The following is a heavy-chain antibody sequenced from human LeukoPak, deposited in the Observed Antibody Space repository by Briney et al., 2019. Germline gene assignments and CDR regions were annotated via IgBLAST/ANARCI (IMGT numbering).Heavy chain of an antibody. CDR1: GYSFTSYW. D-gene: IGHD2-15*01. J-gene: IGHJ3*02. CDR3: ARHGGVVAAKDAFDI. Sequence: GESLKISCKGSGYSFTSYWIGWVRQMPGKGLEWMGIIYPGDSDTRYSPSFQGQVTISADKSISTAYLQWRSLKASDTAMYYCARHGGVVAAKDAFDIWAKGQWSPSLQ. CDR2: IYPGDSDT. V-gene: IGHV5-51*01.